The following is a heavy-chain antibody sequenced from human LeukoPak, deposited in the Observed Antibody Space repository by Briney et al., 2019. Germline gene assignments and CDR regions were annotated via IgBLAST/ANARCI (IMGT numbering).Heavy chain of an antibody. CDR3: ARGDDSSGYRYGAFDI. J-gene: IGHJ3*02. D-gene: IGHD3-22*01. CDR1: GFIFSSSA. V-gene: IGHV3-30-3*01. CDR2: MSYDGSNK. Sequence: GGSLRLSCTASGFIFSSSAMHWVRQAPGKGLEWVAVMSYDGSNKYHADSVKGRFTISRDNSKNTLYLQMNSLRAEDTAVYYCARGDDSSGYRYGAFDIWGQGTMVTVSS.